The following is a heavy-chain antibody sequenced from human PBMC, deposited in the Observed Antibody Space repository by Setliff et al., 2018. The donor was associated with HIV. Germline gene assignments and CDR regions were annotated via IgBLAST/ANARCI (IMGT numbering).Heavy chain of an antibody. V-gene: IGHV4-4*07. CDR2: IYTSGST. CDR1: GGSISSYY. J-gene: IGHJ2*01. D-gene: IGHD3-10*01. CDR3: ARSALWFGEADWYFDL. Sequence: SETLSLTCTVSGGSISSYYWSWIRQPAGKGLEWIGRIYTSGSTNYNPSLKSRVTMSVDTSKNQFSLKLSSVTAADTAVYYCARSALWFGEADWYFDLWGRGTLVTVSS.